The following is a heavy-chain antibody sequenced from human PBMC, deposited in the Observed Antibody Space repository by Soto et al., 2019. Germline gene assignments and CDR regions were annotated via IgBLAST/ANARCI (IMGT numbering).Heavy chain of an antibody. CDR1: GGTFSSNP. CDR3: ARDLSAVKRFESFKYYRMDV. CDR2: IIPIFATP. J-gene: IGHJ6*02. D-gene: IGHD3-3*01. V-gene: IGHV1-69*06. Sequence: QVQLMQSGAEVRKPGSSVTVSCKASGGTFSSNPISWVRQAPGQGLEWMGGIIPIFATPHYARRFLDRVTLTADRSTNTAYMELTGLTSEDTAIDYCARDLSAVKRFESFKYYRMDVWGQGTTVTVS.